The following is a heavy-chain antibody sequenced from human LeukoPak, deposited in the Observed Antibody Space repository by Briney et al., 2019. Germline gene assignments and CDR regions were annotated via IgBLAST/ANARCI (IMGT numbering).Heavy chain of an antibody. Sequence: GGSLRLSCAASGFTFSSYSMNWVRQAPGKGLEWVSSISSSNSYIYYAGSVKGRFTISRDNAKNSLYLQMNSLRAEDTAVYYCARARDYVPFDYWGQGTLVTVSS. V-gene: IGHV3-21*01. J-gene: IGHJ4*02. CDR2: ISSSNSYI. CDR3: ARARDYVPFDY. D-gene: IGHD4-17*01. CDR1: GFTFSSYS.